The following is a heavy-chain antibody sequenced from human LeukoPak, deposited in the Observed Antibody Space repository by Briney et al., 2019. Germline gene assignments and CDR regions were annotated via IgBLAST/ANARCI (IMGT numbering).Heavy chain of an antibody. V-gene: IGHV3-33*01. CDR1: GFTFSSYG. Sequence: GSLRLPCAASGFTFSSYGMHWVRQAPGKGLEWVAVIWYDGSNKYYADSVKGRFTISRDNSKNTLYLQMNSLRAEDTAVYYCARAGAAGYNLDYWGQGTLVTVSS. CDR2: IWYDGSNK. CDR3: ARAGAAGYNLDY. J-gene: IGHJ4*02. D-gene: IGHD5-24*01.